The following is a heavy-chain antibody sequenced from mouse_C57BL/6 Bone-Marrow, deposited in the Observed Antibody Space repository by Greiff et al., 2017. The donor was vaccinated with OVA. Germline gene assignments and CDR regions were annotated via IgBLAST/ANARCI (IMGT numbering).Heavy chain of an antibody. D-gene: IGHD4-1*01. CDR2: ISNGGGST. J-gene: IGHJ2*01. Sequence: EVKLVESGGGLVQPGGSLKLSCAASGFTFSDYYMYWVRQTPEKRLEWVAYISNGGGSTYYPDTVKGRFTISRDNAKNTLYLQMSRLKSEDTAMYYCARRWDEENYFDYWGQGTTLTVSS. V-gene: IGHV5-12*01. CDR3: ARRWDEENYFDY. CDR1: GFTFSDYY.